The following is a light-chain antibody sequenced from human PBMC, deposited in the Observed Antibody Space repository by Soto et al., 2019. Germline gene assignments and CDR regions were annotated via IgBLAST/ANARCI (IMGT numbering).Light chain of an antibody. Sequence: DIQMTQFPSALSASVGDRVTITCRASQNVNKWLAWYQHKPGKAPQLLIYDASVLESGVPSRFSGSGSGTEFTIAINGLQSDDFATYYCQQYNTYWTFGPGTKVEVE. J-gene: IGKJ1*01. V-gene: IGKV1-5*01. CDR3: QQYNTYWT. CDR1: QNVNKW. CDR2: DAS.